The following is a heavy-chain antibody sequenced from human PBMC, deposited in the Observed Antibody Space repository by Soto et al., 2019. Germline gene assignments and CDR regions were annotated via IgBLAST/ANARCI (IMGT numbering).Heavy chain of an antibody. CDR2: ISWDGGST. CDR1: GFTFDDYT. CDR3: AKDIGSGYDFWRSYGMDV. J-gene: IGHJ6*02. D-gene: IGHD3-3*01. Sequence: PGGSLRLSCAASGFTFDDYTMHWVRQAPGKGLEWVSLISWDGGSTYYADSVKGRFTISRDNSKNSLYLQMNSLRTEDTALYYCAKDIGSGYDFWRSYGMDVWGQGTTVTVSS. V-gene: IGHV3-43*01.